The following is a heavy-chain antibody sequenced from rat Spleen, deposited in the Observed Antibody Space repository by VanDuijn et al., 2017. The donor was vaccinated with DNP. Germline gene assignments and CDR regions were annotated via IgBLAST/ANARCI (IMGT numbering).Heavy chain of an antibody. CDR2: ITSSGGST. J-gene: IGHJ1*01. V-gene: IGHV5-31*01. D-gene: IGHD1-3*01. CDR1: GFTFNNYW. CDR3: ARHGRVTTVATYWYFDF. Sequence: EVQLVESGGGLVQPGGSLKVSCVASGFTFNNYWMTWIRQVPGKGLEWIASITSSGGSTFYPDSVKGRFTISRDNAKNTLYLQMDSLRSEDTATYFCARHGRVTTVATYWYFDFWGPGTMVTVSS.